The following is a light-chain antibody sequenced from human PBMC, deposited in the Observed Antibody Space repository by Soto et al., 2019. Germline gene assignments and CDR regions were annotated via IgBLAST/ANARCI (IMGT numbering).Light chain of an antibody. V-gene: IGLV1-51*01. CDR1: SSNIAKNY. Sequence: QSVLTQPPSVSAAPGETVTISCSGSSSNIAKNYVSWYQQFPRTAPKLLIYDDNRRPSGIPDRFSGSKSGTSATLGITGLQTGDEAEYYCATWDSSLSAVLFGGGTKLTVL. CDR2: DDN. J-gene: IGLJ2*01. CDR3: ATWDSSLSAVL.